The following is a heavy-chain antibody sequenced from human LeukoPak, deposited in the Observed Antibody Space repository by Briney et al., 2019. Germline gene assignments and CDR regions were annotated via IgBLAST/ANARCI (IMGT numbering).Heavy chain of an antibody. CDR1: GFTVSTNY. V-gene: IGHV3-53*01. Sequence: PGGSLRLSCAASGFTVSTNYMSWVRQAPGEGLEWVSVIYSDGRTYYADSVKGRFTISRDNSKNTLYLQMNSLRAEDTAVYYCARDWVEVVTGTHGFDPWGQGTLVTVSS. J-gene: IGHJ5*02. CDR2: IYSDGRT. CDR3: ARDWVEVVTGTHGFDP. D-gene: IGHD6-19*01.